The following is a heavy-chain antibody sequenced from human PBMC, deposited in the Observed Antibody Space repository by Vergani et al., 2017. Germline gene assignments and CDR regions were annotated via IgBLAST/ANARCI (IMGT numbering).Heavy chain of an antibody. J-gene: IGHJ4*02. Sequence: EVQLVESGGGLVQPGGSLRLSCAASGFTFSSYWMHWVRQAPGKGLVWVSRINSEGSSTSYADSVKGRFSISRDNAKNTLYLQMNSLRAEDTAVYYCARVLGYCNSDSCQEYWGQGTLVTVSS. CDR1: GFTFSSYW. V-gene: IGHV3-74*01. D-gene: IGHD2-2*01. CDR3: ARVLGYCNSDSCQEY. CDR2: INSEGSST.